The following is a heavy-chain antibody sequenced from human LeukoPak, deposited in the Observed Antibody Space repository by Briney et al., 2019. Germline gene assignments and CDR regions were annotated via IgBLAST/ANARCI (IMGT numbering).Heavy chain of an antibody. J-gene: IGHJ4*02. V-gene: IGHV3-48*03. CDR2: ISSSGSTI. CDR3: ARGGYYDSSGYDY. D-gene: IGHD3-22*01. CDR1: GFTFSSYE. Sequence: PGGSLRLSCAASGFTFSSYEMNWVRQAPGKGLEWVSYISSSGSTIYYADSVKGRFTISRDNAKNSLYLQMNSLRAEDTAAYYCARGGYYDSSGYDYWGQGTLVTVSS.